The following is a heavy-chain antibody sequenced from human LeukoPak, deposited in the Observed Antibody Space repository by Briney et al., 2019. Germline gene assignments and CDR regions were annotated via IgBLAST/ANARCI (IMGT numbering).Heavy chain of an antibody. CDR1: GGSISTTY. J-gene: IGHJ4*02. V-gene: IGHV4-59*01. Sequence: SETLSLICTVSGGSISTTYFSWIRQPPGKGLEWIGYIYYRGSTDYNPSLKSRVSMSFDTSKRQFYLNISSVTAADTAVYYCAKGSSIEAGSWPDWGQGTLVTVSS. CDR3: AKGSSIEAGSWPD. CDR2: IYYRGST. D-gene: IGHD6-13*01.